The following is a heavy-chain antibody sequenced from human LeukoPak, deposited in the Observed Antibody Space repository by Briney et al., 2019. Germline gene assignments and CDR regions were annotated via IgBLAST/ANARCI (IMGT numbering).Heavy chain of an antibody. D-gene: IGHD2-2*01. V-gene: IGHV1-69*05. Sequence: SVKVSCKASGGTFSGYAISWVRQAPGQGLEWMGGIIPIFGTANYAQKFQGRVTITTDESTSTAYMELSSLRSEDTAVYYCARGPLMPDYYYYYYMDVWGKGTTVTVSS. CDR3: ARGPLMPDYYYYYYMDV. CDR1: GGTFSGYA. CDR2: IIPIFGTA. J-gene: IGHJ6*03.